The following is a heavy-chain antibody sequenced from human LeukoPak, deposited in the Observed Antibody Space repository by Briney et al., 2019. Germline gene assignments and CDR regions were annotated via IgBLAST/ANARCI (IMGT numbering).Heavy chain of an antibody. CDR3: AALAAAGTEYYYYGMDV. D-gene: IGHD6-13*01. V-gene: IGHV3-66*01. Sequence: GGSLRLSCAASGIIVSNNYMSWVRQAPGKGLEWVSVIYSGGSTYYVDSVKGRFTISRDNSKNTLYLQMNSLRAEDTAVYYCAALAAAGTEYYYYGMDVWGQGTTVTVSS. J-gene: IGHJ6*02. CDR1: GIIVSNNY. CDR2: IYSGGST.